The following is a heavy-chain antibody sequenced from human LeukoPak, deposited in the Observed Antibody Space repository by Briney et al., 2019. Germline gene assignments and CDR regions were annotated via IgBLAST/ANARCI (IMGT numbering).Heavy chain of an antibody. J-gene: IGHJ4*02. CDR1: GFTFSSYW. D-gene: IGHD3-16*01. CDR3: AREVGAREFGY. CDR2: IKQDGSEK. V-gene: IGHV3-7*01. Sequence: PGGSLRLSCTASGFTFSSYWMSWVRQAPGKGLEWVANIKQDGSEKYYVDSLKGRFTISRDNAKNSLYLQMNSLRAEDTAVYYCAREVGAREFGYWGQGTLVTVSS.